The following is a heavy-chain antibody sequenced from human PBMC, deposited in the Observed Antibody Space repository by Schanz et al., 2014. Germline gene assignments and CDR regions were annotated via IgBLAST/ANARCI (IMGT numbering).Heavy chain of an antibody. V-gene: IGHV1-18*01. Sequence: QVQLVQSGAEVKKPGASVKVSCKASCYTFSSYGITWVRQAPGQGLEWMGWINGYNGHTLYAQKFQGRVTMTTDTSTSTSYMELTSLRFDDTAVYYCARDFSAYVGNYFDYWGQGTLVTVSS. D-gene: IGHD5-12*01. CDR1: CYTFSSYG. J-gene: IGHJ4*02. CDR3: ARDFSAYVGNYFDY. CDR2: INGYNGHT.